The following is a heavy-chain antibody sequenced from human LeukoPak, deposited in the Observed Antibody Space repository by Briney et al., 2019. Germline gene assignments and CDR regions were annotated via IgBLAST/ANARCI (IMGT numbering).Heavy chain of an antibody. CDR1: GGSFSGYY. Sequence: SETLSLTCAVYGGSFSGYYWSWIRQPPGKGLEWIGEINHSGSTNYNPSLKSRVTISVDTSKNQFSLKLSSVTAADTAVYYCARRGSSWFSPYYFDYWGQGTLVTVSS. CDR2: INHSGST. D-gene: IGHD6-13*01. V-gene: IGHV4-34*01. CDR3: ARRGSSWFSPYYFDY. J-gene: IGHJ4*02.